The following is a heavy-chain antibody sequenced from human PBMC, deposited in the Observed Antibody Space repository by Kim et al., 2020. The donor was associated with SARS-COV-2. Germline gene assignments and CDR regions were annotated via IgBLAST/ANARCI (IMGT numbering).Heavy chain of an antibody. CDR2: IYWDDDK. CDR3: AHSSNYDFWSGYYIPLFDY. V-gene: IGHV2-5*02. CDR1: GFSLSTSGVG. J-gene: IGHJ4*02. D-gene: IGHD3-3*01. Sequence: SGPTLVNPTQTLTLTCTFSGFSLSTSGVGVGWIRQPPGKALEWLALIYWDDDKRYSPSLKSRLTITKDTSKNQVVLTMTNMDPVDTATYYCAHSSNYDFWSGYYIPLFDYWGQGTLVTVSS.